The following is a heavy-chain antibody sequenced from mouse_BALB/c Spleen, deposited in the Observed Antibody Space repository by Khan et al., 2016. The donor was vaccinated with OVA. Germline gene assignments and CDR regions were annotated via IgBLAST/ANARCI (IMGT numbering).Heavy chain of an antibody. V-gene: IGHV1-77*01. D-gene: IGHD4-1*01. Sequence: QMQLEESGAELARPGASVKLSCKASGYTFTDYYINWVRQRTGQGLEWIGDIYPGIGNTYYNEKFKGKATLTADKSSSTAYMQLSSLTSEDSAVYFCARSGTGSFLDWGQGTLVTVSA. CDR2: IYPGIGNT. J-gene: IGHJ3*01. CDR3: ARSGTGSFLD. CDR1: GYTFTDYY.